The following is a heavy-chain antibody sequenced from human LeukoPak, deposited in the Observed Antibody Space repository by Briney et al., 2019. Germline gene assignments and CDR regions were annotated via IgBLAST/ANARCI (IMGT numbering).Heavy chain of an antibody. CDR2: IYPGDYDT. Sequence: GESLKISCKGSACIFTTYWIVSVRQMPGKGLEWMGIIYPGDYDTRYSPSFQGQVTISADKSLSTAYLQWRSQKAADSAMYYCARGGIPDGSYYREHFDYWGQGTLVTVSS. CDR3: ARGGIPDGSYYREHFDY. CDR1: ACIFTTYW. D-gene: IGHD1-26*01. J-gene: IGHJ4*02. V-gene: IGHV5-51*01.